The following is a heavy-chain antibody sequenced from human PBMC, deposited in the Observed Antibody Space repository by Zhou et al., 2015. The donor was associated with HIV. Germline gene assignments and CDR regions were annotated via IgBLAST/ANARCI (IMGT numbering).Heavy chain of an antibody. CDR2: ISGSGGST. CDR1: GFTFSSYA. J-gene: IGHJ4*02. V-gene: IGHV3-23*01. D-gene: IGHD3-3*01. CDR3: AKGAYYDFWSGLYYFDY. Sequence: EVQLLESGGRLGTAWGGSLRLSCAASGFTFSSYAMSWVRQAPGKGLEWVSAISGSGGSTYYADSVKGRFTISRDNSKNTLYLQMNSLRAEDTAVYYCAKGAYYDFWSGLYYFDYWGQGTLVTVSS.